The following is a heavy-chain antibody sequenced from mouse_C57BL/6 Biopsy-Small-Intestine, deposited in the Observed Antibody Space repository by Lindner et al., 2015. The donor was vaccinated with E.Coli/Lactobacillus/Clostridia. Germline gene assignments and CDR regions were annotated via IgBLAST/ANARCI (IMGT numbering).Heavy chain of an antibody. CDR2: FHPYNDDT. D-gene: IGHD1-1*01. Sequence: VQLQESGAELVKPGASVKMSCKASGYTFTAYPIEWMKQSHGKRLEWIGNFHPYNDDTKYNEKFKGKATLTVEKSSSTAYMQLSSLTSEDSAVYYCAKYYGSSLVYWYFDVWGTGTTVTVSS. CDR3: AKYYGSSLVYWYFDV. J-gene: IGHJ1*03. V-gene: IGHV1-47*01. CDR1: GYTFTAYP.